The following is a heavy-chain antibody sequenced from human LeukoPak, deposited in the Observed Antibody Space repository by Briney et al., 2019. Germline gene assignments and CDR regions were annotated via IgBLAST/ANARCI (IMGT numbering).Heavy chain of an antibody. V-gene: IGHV3-21*01. CDR3: VSYDSSGYASFDY. J-gene: IGHJ4*02. CDR2: ISSSSSYI. CDR1: GFIFSDYA. D-gene: IGHD3-22*01. Sequence: PGGSLRLSCAASGFIFSDYALSWVRQAPGKGPEWVSSISSSSSYIFYADSVKGRFTISRDNAKNSLYLQMNSLRAEDTAVYYCVSYDSSGYASFDYWGQGTLVTVSS.